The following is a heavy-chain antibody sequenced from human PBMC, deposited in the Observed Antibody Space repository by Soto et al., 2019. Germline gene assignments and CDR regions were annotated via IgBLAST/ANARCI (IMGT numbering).Heavy chain of an antibody. CDR1: GFTFSSYA. V-gene: IGHV3-23*01. CDR3: ATTLYDFWSGYYTATTPFDY. D-gene: IGHD3-3*01. Sequence: HPGGSLRLSCAASGFTFSSYAMSWVRQAPGKGLEWVSAISGSGGSTYYADSVKGRFTISRDNSKNTLYLQMNSLRAEDAAVYYCATTLYDFWSGYYTATTPFDYWGQGTLVTVSS. J-gene: IGHJ4*02. CDR2: ISGSGGST.